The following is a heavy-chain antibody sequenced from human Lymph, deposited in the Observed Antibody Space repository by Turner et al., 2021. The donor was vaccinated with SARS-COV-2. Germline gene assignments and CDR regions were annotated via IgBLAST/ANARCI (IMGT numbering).Heavy chain of an antibody. CDR3: ATGPYDFWSGPSPGYYGMDV. CDR2: FDPEDCET. Sequence: QVQLVQSGAEVKKPGASVKVSCKVSGCTLTVVSMHWVRQAPGKGLEWMGGFDPEDCETIYAQKFQGRVTMTEDTSTDTAYMELSSLRSEDTAVYYCATGPYDFWSGPSPGYYGMDVWGQGTTVTVSS. J-gene: IGHJ6*02. CDR1: GCTLTVVS. D-gene: IGHD3-3*01. V-gene: IGHV1-24*01.